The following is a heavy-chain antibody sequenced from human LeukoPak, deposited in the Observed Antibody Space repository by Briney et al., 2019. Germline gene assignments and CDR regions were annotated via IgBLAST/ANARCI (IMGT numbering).Heavy chain of an antibody. V-gene: IGHV3-74*01. CDR3: AKDRTVGASYWYFDL. Sequence: GGSLRLSCAASGFSFSTQRMHWVRLAPGKGLVWVSYINIDERITGYADSVKGRFTISRDNAKNTLYLQMNSLRVEDTAFYYCAKDRTVGASYWYFDLWGRGTLVTVSS. CDR2: INIDERIT. CDR1: GFSFSTQR. D-gene: IGHD1-26*01. J-gene: IGHJ2*01.